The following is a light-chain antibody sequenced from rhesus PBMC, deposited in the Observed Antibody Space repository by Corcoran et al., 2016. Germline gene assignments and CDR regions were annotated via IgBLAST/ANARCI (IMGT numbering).Light chain of an antibody. Sequence: DIQMTQFPSPLFESLGDRVPTPSRASRGISSWLPWCHRKQGKAPKLRIYKASSLQSGVPSRFSGSGSGTDFTLTISSLQPEDFATYYCQQYNSAPLTFGGGTKVEIK. CDR2: KAS. CDR3: QQYNSAPLT. CDR1: RGISSW. V-gene: IGKV1-21*01. J-gene: IGKJ4*01.